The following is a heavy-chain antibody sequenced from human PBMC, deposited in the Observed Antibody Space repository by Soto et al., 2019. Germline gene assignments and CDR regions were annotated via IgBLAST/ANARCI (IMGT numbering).Heavy chain of an antibody. CDR3: ARADYYGSKNYYNWLDP. Sequence: SETLSLTCAVSGGSISSGDYSWSWIRQPPGKGLEWIGYIYHSGNTYSNPSLKSRVTISVDRSKNQFSLKLSSVTAADTAVYYCARADYYGSKNYYNWLDPWGQGTLVTVYS. D-gene: IGHD3-10*01. J-gene: IGHJ5*02. CDR1: GGSISSGDYS. CDR2: IYHSGNT. V-gene: IGHV4-30-2*01.